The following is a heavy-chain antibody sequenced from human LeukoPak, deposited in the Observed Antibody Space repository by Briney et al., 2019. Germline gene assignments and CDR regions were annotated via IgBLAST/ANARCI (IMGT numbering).Heavy chain of an antibody. J-gene: IGHJ4*02. D-gene: IGHD4-17*01. Sequence: PGGSLRLSCAASGFTFSSYGMNWVRQAPGKGLEWVSYITGGSTTIDYADSVKGRFTISRDNAKNSLYLQMNSLRAEDTAVYYCARDYSTVTTFFDYWGQGTLVTVSS. CDR1: GFTFSSYG. V-gene: IGHV3-48*01. CDR3: ARDYSTVTTFFDY. CDR2: ITGGSTTI.